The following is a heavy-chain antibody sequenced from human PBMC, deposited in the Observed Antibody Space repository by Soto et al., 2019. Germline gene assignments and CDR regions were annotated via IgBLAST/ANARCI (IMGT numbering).Heavy chain of an antibody. D-gene: IGHD3-22*01. CDR1: GGSISSSSYY. V-gene: IGHV4-61*05. Sequence: SETLSLTCTVSGGSISSSSYYWGWIRQPPGKGLEWIGYIYYSGSTNYIPSLKSRVTISEDTSKNQFSLKLSPVTAADTAVYYCARATYYYDSSGYSDRVLDYWGQGTLVTVSS. CDR2: IYYSGST. J-gene: IGHJ4*02. CDR3: ARATYYYDSSGYSDRVLDY.